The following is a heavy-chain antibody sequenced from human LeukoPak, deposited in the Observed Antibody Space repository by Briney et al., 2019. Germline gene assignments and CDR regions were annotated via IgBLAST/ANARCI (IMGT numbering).Heavy chain of an antibody. CDR2: IIPILGIA. CDR1: GGTFSSYA. Sequence: ASVKVSCKASGGTFSSYAISWVRQAPGQGLEWMGRIIPILGIANYAQKFQGRVTITADKSTSTAYMELSSLRSEDTAVYYCARDIKQQLAPFDYWGQGTLVTVSS. D-gene: IGHD6-13*01. CDR3: ARDIKQQLAPFDY. V-gene: IGHV1-69*04. J-gene: IGHJ4*02.